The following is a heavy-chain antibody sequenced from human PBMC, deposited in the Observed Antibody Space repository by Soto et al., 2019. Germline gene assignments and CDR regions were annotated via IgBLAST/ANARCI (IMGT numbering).Heavy chain of an antibody. Sequence: EVQLVESGGGSVQPGGSLRLSCAASGFTFSSYWMHWVRQAPGKGLVWVSRIKNDGSITSYADSVKGRFTISRDNAKNTLYLQMNSLRAEDTAVYYCAKSDWFDPWGQGTLFTVSS. CDR2: IKNDGSIT. CDR3: AKSDWFDP. J-gene: IGHJ5*02. CDR1: GFTFSSYW. V-gene: IGHV3-74*01.